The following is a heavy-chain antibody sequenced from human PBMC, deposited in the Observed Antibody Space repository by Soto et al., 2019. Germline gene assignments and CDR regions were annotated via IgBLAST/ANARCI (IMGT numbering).Heavy chain of an antibody. CDR3: AVGGRDGYNWYYYAMDV. D-gene: IGHD2-15*01. V-gene: IGHV1-69*01. CDR1: GGTFSSYA. CDR2: IIPIFGTA. Sequence: HVQLVQSGAEVKKPGSSVKCSCKASGGTFSSYAIIWVRHAPGQGLEWMGGIIPIFGTANYARKFQGRVTITAEESTSPAYMEMRSLRSEDRAVYYCAVGGRDGYNWYYYAMDVWGQGTTVTVSS. J-gene: IGHJ6*02.